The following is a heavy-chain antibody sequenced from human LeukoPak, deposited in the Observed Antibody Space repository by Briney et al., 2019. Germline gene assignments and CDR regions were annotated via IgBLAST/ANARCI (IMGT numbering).Heavy chain of an antibody. CDR1: GGSISSYY. V-gene: IGHV4-59*12. D-gene: IGHD6-13*01. CDR2: IYYSGST. CDR3: ASWGGGARIAAAGNVQH. J-gene: IGHJ1*01. Sequence: SETLSLTCTVSGGSISSYYWSWIRQPPGKGLEWIGYIYYSGSTNYNPSLKSRVTISVDTSKNQFSLKLSSVTAADTAVYYCASWGGGARIAAAGNVQHWGQGTLVTVSS.